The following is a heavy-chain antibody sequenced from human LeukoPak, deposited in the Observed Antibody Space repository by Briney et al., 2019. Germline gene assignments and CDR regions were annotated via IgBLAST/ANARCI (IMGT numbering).Heavy chain of an antibody. CDR3: ARGLFGELWKSFDY. D-gene: IGHD3-10*01. CDR1: GGSISSGDYN. J-gene: IGHJ4*02. CDR2: IYHSGSA. Sequence: SETLSLTCSVSGGSISSGDYNWSWIRQPPGNGLEWIGNIYHSGSAYYKPSLKSRVTISVDRSKNQFSLNLKSMTAADTAVYYCARGLFGELWKSFDYWGQGTLVTVSS. V-gene: IGHV4-30-2*01.